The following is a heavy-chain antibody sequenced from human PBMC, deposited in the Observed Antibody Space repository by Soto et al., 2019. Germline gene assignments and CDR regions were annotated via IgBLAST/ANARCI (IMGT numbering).Heavy chain of an antibody. J-gene: IGHJ6*02. CDR2: ISYDGSNK. Sequence: PWGSLRFSCAASGFPFISYGMHWVRQAPRKGLEWVAVISYDGSNKYYADSVKGRFTISRDNSKNTLYLQMNSLRAEDTAVYYCAKDLVIHQPDDYYYYGMDVWGQGTTVTVSS. D-gene: IGHD5-18*01. V-gene: IGHV3-30*18. CDR3: AKDLVIHQPDDYYYYGMDV. CDR1: GFPFISYG.